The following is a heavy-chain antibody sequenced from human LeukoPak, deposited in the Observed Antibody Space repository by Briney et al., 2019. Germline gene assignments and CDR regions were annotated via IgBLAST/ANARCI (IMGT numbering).Heavy chain of an antibody. V-gene: IGHV3-30*03. J-gene: IGHJ6*03. Sequence: GGSLRLSCAASGFTFSSYGMHWVRQAPGKGLEWVAVISYDGSNKYYADSVKGRFTISRDNSKNTLYLQMNSLRAEDTAVYYCARKGSSSKLVYYYYYMDVWGKGTTVTVSS. CDR1: GFTFSSYG. CDR3: ARKGSSSKLVYYYYYMDV. D-gene: IGHD1-26*01. CDR2: ISYDGSNK.